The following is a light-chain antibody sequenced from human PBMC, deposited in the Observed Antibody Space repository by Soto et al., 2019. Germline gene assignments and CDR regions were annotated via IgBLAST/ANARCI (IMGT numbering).Light chain of an antibody. Sequence: TMSSATLSLSPGERATLSCRTSQSVSSNLAWYQQKPGQAPRLLIYHVSTRATGIPSRFSGSESVTEFTLTISGLQSEDFALYYCQQSTSRPRPFAQGTKVDIK. CDR2: HVS. CDR3: QQSTSRPRP. V-gene: IGKV3-15*01. J-gene: IGKJ1*01. CDR1: QSVSSN.